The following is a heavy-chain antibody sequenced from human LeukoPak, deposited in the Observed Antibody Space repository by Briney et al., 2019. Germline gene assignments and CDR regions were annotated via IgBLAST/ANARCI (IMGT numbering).Heavy chain of an antibody. V-gene: IGHV3-15*01. J-gene: IGHJ4*02. CDR1: GFTFSNAW. D-gene: IGHD5-12*01. CDR3: TTSYIVASTRNFADY. CDR2: IKSQALGGTT. Sequence: GGSLRLSCAASGFTFSNAWMSWVRQAPGKGLEWVGRIKSQALGGTTDYAAPVKDRFNISRDDSKNTVDPQMTSLKAEDTAIYYCTTSYIVASTRNFADYWGQGTLVIVSS.